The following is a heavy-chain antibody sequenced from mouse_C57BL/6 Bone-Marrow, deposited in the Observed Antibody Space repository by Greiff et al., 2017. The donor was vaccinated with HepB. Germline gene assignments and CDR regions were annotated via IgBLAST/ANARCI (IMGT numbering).Heavy chain of an antibody. J-gene: IGHJ4*01. Sequence: EAGGGLVQPKGSLKLSCAASGFSFNTYAMNWVRQAPGKGLEWVARIRSKSNNYATYYADSVKDRFTISRDDSESMLYLQMNNLKTEDTAMYYCVRHPNGYDAMDYWGQGTSVTVSS. CDR3: VRHPNGYDAMDY. CDR1: GFSFNTYA. V-gene: IGHV10-1*01. CDR2: IRSKSNNYAT.